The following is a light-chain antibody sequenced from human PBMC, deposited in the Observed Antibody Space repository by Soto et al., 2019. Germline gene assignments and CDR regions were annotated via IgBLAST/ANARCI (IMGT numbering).Light chain of an antibody. V-gene: IGLV2-8*01. CDR1: SSDVGGYNY. Sequence: QSVLTQPPSASGSPGQSVTISCTGTSSDVGGYNYVSWYQQHPGKAPKLMIHEVSKRPSGVHDRFYGSKSGNTASLTVSGLQAEDEADYYCSSFAGNNSYVFGTGKKVTV. CDR2: EVS. J-gene: IGLJ1*01. CDR3: SSFAGNNSYV.